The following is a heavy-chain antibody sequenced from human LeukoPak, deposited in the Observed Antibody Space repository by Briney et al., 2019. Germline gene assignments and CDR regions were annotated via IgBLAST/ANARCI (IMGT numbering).Heavy chain of an antibody. V-gene: IGHV4-59*01. D-gene: IGHD3-10*01. Sequence: SETLSLTCTVSGGPFNTAYWNWIRQSPGKGLEWIGYGYYTGGSNSNPSLKSRATISVDTSNNHFSLKLTSVTAADTAIYFCARDLGSYFFDYWGQGILVTVSS. J-gene: IGHJ4*02. CDR1: GGPFNTAY. CDR3: ARDLGSYFFDY. CDR2: GYYTGGS.